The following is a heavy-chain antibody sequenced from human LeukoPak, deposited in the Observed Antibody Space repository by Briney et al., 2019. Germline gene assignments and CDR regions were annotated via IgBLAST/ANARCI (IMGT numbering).Heavy chain of an antibody. Sequence: GGSLRLSCAASGSTFSSYGMHWVRQAPGKGLEWVAVISYDGSNKYYADSVKGRFTISRDNSKNTLYLQMNSLRAEDTAVYYCAKDGGATMGFDYWGQGTLVTVSS. D-gene: IGHD1-26*01. V-gene: IGHV3-30*18. J-gene: IGHJ4*02. CDR1: GSTFSSYG. CDR2: ISYDGSNK. CDR3: AKDGGATMGFDY.